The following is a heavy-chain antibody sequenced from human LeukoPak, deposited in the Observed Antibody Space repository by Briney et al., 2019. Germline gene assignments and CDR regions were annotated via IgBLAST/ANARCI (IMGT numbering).Heavy chain of an antibody. Sequence: GGSLRLSCAASGFTFSSYWMHWVRQAPGKGLVWVSRINSDGSSTSYADSVKGRFTISRDNAKNTLYLQMNSLRAEDTAVYYCARDRNYDFWSGPPGYWGQGTLVTVSS. V-gene: IGHV3-74*01. D-gene: IGHD3-3*01. CDR1: GFTFSSYW. CDR2: INSDGSST. J-gene: IGHJ4*02. CDR3: ARDRNYDFWSGPPGY.